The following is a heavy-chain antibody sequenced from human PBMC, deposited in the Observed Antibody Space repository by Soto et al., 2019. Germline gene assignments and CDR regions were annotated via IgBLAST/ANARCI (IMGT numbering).Heavy chain of an antibody. CDR1: GFTFSSYA. Sequence: LRLYCAASGFTFSSYAMHWVRQAPGKGLEWVAVISYDGSNKYYADSVKGRFTISRDNSKNTLYLQMNSLRAEDTAVYYCARDRVGYYYDSSGSRGMDVWGQGTTVTVSS. D-gene: IGHD3-22*01. CDR3: ARDRVGYYYDSSGSRGMDV. V-gene: IGHV3-30-3*01. J-gene: IGHJ6*02. CDR2: ISYDGSNK.